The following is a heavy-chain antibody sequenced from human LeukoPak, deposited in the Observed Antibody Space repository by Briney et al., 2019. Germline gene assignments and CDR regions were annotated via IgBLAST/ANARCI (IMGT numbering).Heavy chain of an antibody. D-gene: IGHD3-22*01. CDR1: GGSISSSYYY. CDR3: ARLGRTSGSAYSDFDY. V-gene: IGHV4-39*01. CDR2: IYYTGST. J-gene: IGHJ4*02. Sequence: SETLSLTCSVSGGSISSSYYYWGWIRQPPGKGLEWFGNIYYTGSTYYNPFLKSRVTISVDTSKTQFSLQLSSVTAADTAVYYCARLGRTSGSAYSDFDYWGQGTLVTVSS.